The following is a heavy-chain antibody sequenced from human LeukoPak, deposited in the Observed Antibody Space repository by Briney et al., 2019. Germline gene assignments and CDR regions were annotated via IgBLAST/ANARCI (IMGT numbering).Heavy chain of an antibody. CDR2: IIPIFGTA. J-gene: IGHJ4*02. CDR3: ATLSTVPN. CDR1: GGTFSSYA. D-gene: IGHD4-17*01. Sequence: SVKVSCKASGGTFSSYAISWVRQAPGQGLEWMGGIIPIFGTANYAQKLQGRVTMTTDTSTSTAYMELRSLRSDDTAVYYCATLSTVPNWGQGTLVTVSS. V-gene: IGHV1-69*05.